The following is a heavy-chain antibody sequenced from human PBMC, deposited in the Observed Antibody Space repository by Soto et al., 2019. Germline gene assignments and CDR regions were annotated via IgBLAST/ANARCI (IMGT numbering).Heavy chain of an antibody. D-gene: IGHD3-3*01. Sequence: QVQLVQSGAEVKKPGSSVKVSCKASGGTFSSYAISWVRQAPGQGLEWMGGIIPIFGTANYAQKFQGRVTVTADESTSTAYMELSSLRSEDTAVYYYARELIRKYDFWSGYHQIGFDYWGQGTLVTVSS. CDR1: GGTFSSYA. CDR3: ARELIRKYDFWSGYHQIGFDY. CDR2: IIPIFGTA. J-gene: IGHJ4*02. V-gene: IGHV1-69*01.